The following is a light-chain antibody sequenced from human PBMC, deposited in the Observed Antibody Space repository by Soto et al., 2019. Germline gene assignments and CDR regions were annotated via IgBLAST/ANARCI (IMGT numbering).Light chain of an antibody. V-gene: IGLV2-18*02. CDR2: EVS. CDR3: SSHTSSSTVV. Sequence: QSVLTQPPSVSGSPGQSVTISCAGTSSDVGSYDRVSWYQQPPGTAPKLMSYEVSNRPSGVPDRFSGSKSGNTASLTISGLQAEDEADYYCSSHTSSSTVVFGGGTKLTVL. J-gene: IGLJ2*01. CDR1: SSDVGSYDR.